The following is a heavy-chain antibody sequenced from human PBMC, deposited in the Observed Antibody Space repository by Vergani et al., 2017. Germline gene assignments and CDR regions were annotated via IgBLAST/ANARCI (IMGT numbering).Heavy chain of an antibody. J-gene: IGHJ4*02. Sequence: EVQLLESGGGLVQPGGSLRLSCAASGFTFSSYAMSWVRQAPGKGLVWVSRINSDGSSTSYADSVKGRFTISRDNAKNTLYLQMNSLRAEDTAVYYCARAAAAGQWLVRRGVYFDYWGQGTLVTVSS. CDR3: ARAAAAGQWLVRRGVYFDY. CDR2: INSDGSST. CDR1: GFTFSSYA. D-gene: IGHD6-19*01. V-gene: IGHV3-74*02.